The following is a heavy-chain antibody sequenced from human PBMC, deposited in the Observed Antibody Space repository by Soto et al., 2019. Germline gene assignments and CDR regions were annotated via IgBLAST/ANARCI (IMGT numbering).Heavy chain of an antibody. CDR1: GFSLIAYN. V-gene: IGHV3-48*01. CDR2: IDTGGTA. J-gene: IGHJ4*02. D-gene: IGHD4-4*01. Sequence: GGSLRLSCAVSGFSLIAYNMSWVRQAPGKGLEGLSFIDTGGTAYYADSGRGRFTISRDNGENSLYLQMNSLRVEDTALYYCARRRAGQAGHDYSHGEFDLWGQGTLVTVSS. CDR3: ARRRAGQAGHDYSHGEFDL.